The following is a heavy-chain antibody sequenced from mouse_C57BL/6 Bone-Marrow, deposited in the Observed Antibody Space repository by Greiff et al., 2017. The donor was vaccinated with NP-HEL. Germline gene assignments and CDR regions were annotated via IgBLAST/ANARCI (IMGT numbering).Heavy chain of an antibody. D-gene: IGHD1-1*01. CDR1: GYAFSSYW. Sequence: VKLLESGAELVKPGASVKISCKASGYAFSSYWMNWVKHRPGKGLEWIGQIYPGDGDTNYNGKFKGKATLTADKSSSTAYMQLSSLTSEDSAVYFCARSSYYEYWGQGTLVTVSA. J-gene: IGHJ3*01. CDR2: IYPGDGDT. V-gene: IGHV1-80*01. CDR3: ARSSYYEY.